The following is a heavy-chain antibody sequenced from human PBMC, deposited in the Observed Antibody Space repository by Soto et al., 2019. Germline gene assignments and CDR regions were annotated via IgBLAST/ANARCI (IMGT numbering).Heavy chain of an antibody. Sequence: QVQLVQSGAEVKKPGASVKVSCKASGYTFTGYYMHWVRQAPGQGLEWMGWINPNSGGTNYAQKLQGRVTMTRDTSISTAYMELSRLRSDDTAVYYCARDPHLYKNGLDPWGQGTLVTVSS. CDR3: ARDPHLYKNGLDP. D-gene: IGHD1-20*01. CDR1: GYTFTGYY. V-gene: IGHV1-2*02. CDR2: INPNSGGT. J-gene: IGHJ5*02.